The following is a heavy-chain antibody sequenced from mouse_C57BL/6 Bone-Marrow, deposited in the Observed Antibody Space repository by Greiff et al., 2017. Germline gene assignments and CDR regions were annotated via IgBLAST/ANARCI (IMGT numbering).Heavy chain of an antibody. D-gene: IGHD2-3*01. CDR1: GYTFTDYN. J-gene: IGHJ2*01. CDR2: INPNNGGT. CDR3: ARDDGYFDYFDY. Sequence: EVQLQQSGPELVKPGASVKIPCTASGYTFTDYNMDWVKQSHGKSLEWIGDINPNNGGTIYNQKFKGKATLTVDKYSSTAYMELRSLTSEDTAVYYCARDDGYFDYFDYWGQGTTLTVSS. V-gene: IGHV1-18*01.